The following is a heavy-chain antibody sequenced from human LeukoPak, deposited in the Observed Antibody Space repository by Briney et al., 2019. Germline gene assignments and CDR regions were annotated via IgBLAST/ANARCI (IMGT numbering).Heavy chain of an antibody. V-gene: IGHV3-49*04. Sequence: GGSLRLSCTTSGFTFPDFGVSWVRQAPGKGLEWVGLITSRPYGGRTRYAASGTGRFTISRDGSKRVAYLHMNSLETEDTAVYYCTRTYCGGDCYFDYWGQGILVTVSA. CDR3: TRTYCGGDCYFDY. D-gene: IGHD2-21*02. J-gene: IGHJ4*01. CDR2: ITSRPYGGRT. CDR1: GFTFPDFG.